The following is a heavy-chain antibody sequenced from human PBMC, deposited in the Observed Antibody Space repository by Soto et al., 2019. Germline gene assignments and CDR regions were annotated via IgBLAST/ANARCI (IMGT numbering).Heavy chain of an antibody. CDR1: GGSISSYY. CDR3: ARRYGGNLDY. D-gene: IGHD1-26*01. CDR2: NYYSGST. J-gene: IGHJ4*02. Sequence: SETLSLTCAVYGGSISSYYWSWIRQPPGKGLEWIGYNYYSGSTNYNPSIKSRITISVDTSKNQFSLKLSSVTAADTAVYYCARRYGGNLDYWGQGTLVTVSS. V-gene: IGHV4-59*08.